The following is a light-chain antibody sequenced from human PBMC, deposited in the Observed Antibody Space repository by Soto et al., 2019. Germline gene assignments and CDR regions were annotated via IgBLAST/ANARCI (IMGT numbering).Light chain of an antibody. CDR1: SSDIGGYNY. CDR3: SSYRSHDTRV. V-gene: IGLV2-14*03. Sequence: QSVLTQPASVSGSPGQSITIFCTGTSSDIGGYNYVSWYQQHPGKAPKLMIYDVSNRPSGIPNRFSGSKSGNTASLTISGLQAEDEADYYCSSYRSHDTRVFGGGTKVTVL. CDR2: DVS. J-gene: IGLJ2*01.